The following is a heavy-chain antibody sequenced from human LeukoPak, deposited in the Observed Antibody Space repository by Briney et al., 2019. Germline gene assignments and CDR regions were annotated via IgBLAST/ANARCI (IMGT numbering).Heavy chain of an antibody. V-gene: IGHV3-74*01. CDR3: ARSYGMDV. CDR1: GFTFRSYW. Sequence: GGSRRLSCAASGFTFRSYWMHWVRQAPGNGLVWVSRIKSDGSSTSYADSVKGRFSISRDNAKNTLYLQMNSLRAEDPAVYYCARSYGMDVWGQGTTVTVSS. J-gene: IGHJ6*02. CDR2: IKSDGSST.